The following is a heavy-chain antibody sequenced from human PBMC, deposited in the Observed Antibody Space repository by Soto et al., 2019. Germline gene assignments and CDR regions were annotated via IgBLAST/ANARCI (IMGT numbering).Heavy chain of an antibody. CDR2: IIPILGIA. CDR1: VGTISSYT. J-gene: IGHJ6*03. CDR3: ARESTMVRGVHYYYYMDV. V-gene: IGHV1-69*04. D-gene: IGHD3-10*01. Sequence: SVKLSCKASVGTISSYTIGWGRQTPGQGLEWMGRIIPILGIANYAQEIQGRVTITADKSTSTAYMELSSLRSEDTAVYYCARESTMVRGVHYYYYMDVWGKGTTVPVSS.